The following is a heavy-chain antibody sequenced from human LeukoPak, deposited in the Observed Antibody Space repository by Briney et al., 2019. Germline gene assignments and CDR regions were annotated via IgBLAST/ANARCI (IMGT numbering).Heavy chain of an antibody. CDR2: ISGSGGST. Sequence: GGSLRLSCAASGFTFSSYAMSWVRQAPGKGLEWVSAISGSGGSTYYADSVKGRFTISRDNSKNTLYLQMNSLRAKDTAVYYCAKSDQRVYYYDSSGYYSGQYDAFDIWGQGTMVTVSS. D-gene: IGHD3-22*01. V-gene: IGHV3-23*01. J-gene: IGHJ3*02. CDR3: AKSDQRVYYYDSSGYYSGQYDAFDI. CDR1: GFTFSSYA.